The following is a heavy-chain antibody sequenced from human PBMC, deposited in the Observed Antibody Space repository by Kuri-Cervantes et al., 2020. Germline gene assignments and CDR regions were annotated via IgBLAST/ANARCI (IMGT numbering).Heavy chain of an antibody. CDR3: ANRGDAFDI. CDR2: ISYDGSNK. D-gene: IGHD3-10*01. Sequence: GESLKISCAASGFTFSSYAMHWVRQAPGKGLEWVAVISYDGSNKYYADSVKGRFTISRDNSKNTLYLQMNSLRAEDTAVYYCANRGDAFDIWGQGTMVTVSS. V-gene: IGHV3-30*07. CDR1: GFTFSSYA. J-gene: IGHJ3*02.